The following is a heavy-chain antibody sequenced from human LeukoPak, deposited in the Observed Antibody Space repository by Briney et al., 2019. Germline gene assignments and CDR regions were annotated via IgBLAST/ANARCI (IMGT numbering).Heavy chain of an antibody. CDR2: IYTSGST. Sequence: SETLSLTCTVSGGSMSSGSYYWSWIPQPAGEKLDWIGRIYTSGSTNYNPSLKCLVTISVDTSKNQFSLKLSSVTAADTAVYYCARSFTALNAFDIWGQGTVVTVSS. J-gene: IGHJ3*02. D-gene: IGHD3-16*01. CDR3: ARSFTALNAFDI. CDR1: GGSMSSGSYY. V-gene: IGHV4-61*02.